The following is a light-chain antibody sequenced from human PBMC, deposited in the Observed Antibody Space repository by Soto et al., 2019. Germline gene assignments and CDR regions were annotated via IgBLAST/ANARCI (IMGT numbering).Light chain of an antibody. V-gene: IGKV3-20*01. CDR3: QQSGSSPDT. J-gene: IGKJ4*01. CDR2: DAS. Sequence: EIVLTQSPGTLSLSPGERATLSCRASQSVRNNYLAWYQQKPGQAPRLLIYDASSRATGIPDRFSGSGSGTDFTLTISRLEPEDFAVYYCQQSGSSPDTFGGGTKVEIK. CDR1: QSVRNNY.